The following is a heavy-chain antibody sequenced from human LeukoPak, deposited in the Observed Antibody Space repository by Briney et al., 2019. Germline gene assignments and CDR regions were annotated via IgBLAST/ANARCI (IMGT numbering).Heavy chain of an antibody. CDR1: GYTFTSYA. Sequence: ASVKVSCKASGYTFTSYAMHWVRQAPGQRLEWMGWINAGNGNTKYSQKFQGRVTITRDTSTSTVYMELSSLRSEDTAVYYCARARGGYYYGMDVWGQGTTVTVSS. CDR3: ARARGGYYYGMDV. J-gene: IGHJ6*02. V-gene: IGHV1-3*01. D-gene: IGHD3-16*01. CDR2: INAGNGNT.